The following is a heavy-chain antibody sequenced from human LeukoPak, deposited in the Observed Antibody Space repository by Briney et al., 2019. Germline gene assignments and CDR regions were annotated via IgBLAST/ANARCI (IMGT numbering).Heavy chain of an antibody. V-gene: IGHV3-21*01. D-gene: IGHD6-19*01. J-gene: IGHJ1*01. CDR1: GFTFSSYS. Sequence: GGSLRLSCAASGFTFSSYSMNWVRQAPGKGLEWVSSISSSSSYIYYADSVKGRFTISRDNAKNSLYLQMNSLRAEDTAVYYCAWRIAVAGTRYFQHWGQGTLVTVSS. CDR3: AWRIAVAGTRYFQH. CDR2: ISSSSSYI.